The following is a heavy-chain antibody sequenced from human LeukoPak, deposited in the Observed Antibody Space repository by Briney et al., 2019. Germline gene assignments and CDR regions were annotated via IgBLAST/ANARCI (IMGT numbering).Heavy chain of an antibody. CDR2: IIPILGIA. CDR1: GGTFSSYA. Sequence: GASVKVSCKASGGTFSSYAISWVRQAPGQGLEWMGRIIPILGIANYAQKFQGRVTITADKSTSTAYMELSSLRSEDTAVYYCARDRSGVVAGAFLYYYGMDVWGQGTTVTVSS. D-gene: IGHD6-19*01. V-gene: IGHV1-69*04. J-gene: IGHJ6*02. CDR3: ARDRSGVVAGAFLYYYGMDV.